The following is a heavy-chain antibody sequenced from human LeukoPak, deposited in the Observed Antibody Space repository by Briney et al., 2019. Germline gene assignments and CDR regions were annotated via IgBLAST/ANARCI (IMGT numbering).Heavy chain of an antibody. CDR1: GFPFSAYW. D-gene: IGHD2-2*01. Sequence: HPGWSLRLSCIASGFPFSAYWISWVRQAPGKGLEWVANIKEDGSVQDYADSVKGRFTISKDNAKNSLYLQMNSLRVDDTGVYYCVGQLLRVVWGKGTKVTVSS. CDR3: VGQLLRVV. CDR2: IKEDGSVQ. V-gene: IGHV3-7*01. J-gene: IGHJ6*04.